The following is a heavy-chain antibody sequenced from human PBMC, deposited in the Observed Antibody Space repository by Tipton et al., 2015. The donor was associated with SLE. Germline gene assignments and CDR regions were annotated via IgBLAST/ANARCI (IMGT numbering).Heavy chain of an antibody. CDR2: INHSGST. Sequence: TLSLTCAVYGGSFSGYYWSWIRQAPGKGPEWIGEINHSGSTNYNPSLKSRVTISVDTSKNQFSLKLSSVTAADTAVYYCARRLITIFGVVRYYFDYWGQGTLVTVSS. CDR1: GGSFSGYY. J-gene: IGHJ4*02. V-gene: IGHV4-34*01. D-gene: IGHD3-3*01. CDR3: ARRLITIFGVVRYYFDY.